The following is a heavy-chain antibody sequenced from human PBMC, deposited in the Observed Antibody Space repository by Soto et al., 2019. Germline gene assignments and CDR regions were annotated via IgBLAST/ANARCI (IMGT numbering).Heavy chain of an antibody. CDR3: AREKTEYFDY. CDR1: GYTFTSYD. J-gene: IGHJ4*02. D-gene: IGHD2-21*02. V-gene: IGHV1-8*01. Sequence: QVQLVQSGAEVKKPGASVKVSCKASGYTFTSYDINWVRQATGQGLEWMGWMNPNSGNTGYAQKSQGRVTMTRTTSLSTAYRELSSLRSEDTAVDYCAREKTEYFDYWGQGTLVTVSS. CDR2: MNPNSGNT.